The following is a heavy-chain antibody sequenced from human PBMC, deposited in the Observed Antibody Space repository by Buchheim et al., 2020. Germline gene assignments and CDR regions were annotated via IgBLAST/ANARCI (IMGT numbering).Heavy chain of an antibody. Sequence: EVQLVQSGAEVKKPGESLKISCKGSGYSFTSYWIGWVRQMPGKGLEWMGIIYPGDSDTRYSPSFQGQVTISADKSISTAYPQWSSLKASDTAMYYCARQPVPYCGGDCYLNWFDPWGQGTL. CDR2: IYPGDSDT. V-gene: IGHV5-51*01. J-gene: IGHJ5*02. D-gene: IGHD2-21*02. CDR3: ARQPVPYCGGDCYLNWFDP. CDR1: GYSFTSYW.